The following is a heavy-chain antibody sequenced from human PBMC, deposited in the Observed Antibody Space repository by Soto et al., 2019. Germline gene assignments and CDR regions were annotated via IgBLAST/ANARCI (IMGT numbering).Heavy chain of an antibody. CDR2: IIPIFGTA. J-gene: IGHJ2*01. Sequence: QVQLVQSGAEVKKPGSSVKVSCKASGGTFSNYAISWVRQAPGQGLEWMGGIIPIFGTANYAQKFQGRVTITADESTSIAYRELSSLRSEDTAVYYSAQTLGSALAGPGLFDLGGRGALVTVSS. V-gene: IGHV1-69*12. CDR3: AQTLGSALAGPGLFDL. D-gene: IGHD6-19*01. CDR1: GGTFSNYA.